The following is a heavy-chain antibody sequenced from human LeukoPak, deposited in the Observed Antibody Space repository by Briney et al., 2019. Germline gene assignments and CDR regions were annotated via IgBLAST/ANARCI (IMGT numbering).Heavy chain of an antibody. CDR2: IYYSGST. CDR3: ARRIAIVTMIVVVTDYYFDY. Sequence: PSETLSLTCTVSGGSISSSSYYWGWIRQPPGKGRVWIGSIYYSGSTYYNPSLKSRVTISVDTSKNQFSLKLSSVTAADTAVYYCARRIAIVTMIVVVTDYYFDYWGQGTLVTVSS. J-gene: IGHJ4*02. D-gene: IGHD3-22*01. V-gene: IGHV4-39*01. CDR1: GGSISSSSYY.